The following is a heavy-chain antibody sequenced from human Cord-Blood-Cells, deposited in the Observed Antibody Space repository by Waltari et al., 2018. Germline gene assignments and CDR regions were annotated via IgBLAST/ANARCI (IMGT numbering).Heavy chain of an antibody. V-gene: IGHV3-73*01. CDR1: GFTFSGSA. CDR2: IRSKANSYAT. D-gene: IGHD7-27*01. J-gene: IGHJ2*01. CDR3: TRHVTGDRFDWYFDL. Sequence: ASGFTFSGSAMHWVRQASGKGLEWVGRIRSKANSYATAYAASVKGRFTISRDDSKNTAYLQMNSLKTEDTAVYYCTRHVTGDRFDWYFDLWGRGTLVTVSS.